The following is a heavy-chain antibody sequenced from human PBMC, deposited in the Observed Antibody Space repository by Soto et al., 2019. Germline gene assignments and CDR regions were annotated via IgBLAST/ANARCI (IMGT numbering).Heavy chain of an antibody. Sequence: GGSLRLSCAASGFTFSSYAMSWVRQAPGKGLEWVSAISGSGGSTYYADSVKGRFTISRDNSKNTLCLQMNSLRAEDTAVYYCAKDQEGEYSGFVFDYWGQGTLVTVYS. CDR1: GFTFSSYA. CDR3: AKDQEGEYSGFVFDY. CDR2: ISGSGGST. V-gene: IGHV3-23*01. D-gene: IGHD5-12*01. J-gene: IGHJ4*02.